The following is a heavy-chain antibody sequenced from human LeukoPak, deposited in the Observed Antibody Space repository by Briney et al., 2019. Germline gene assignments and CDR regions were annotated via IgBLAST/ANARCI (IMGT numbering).Heavy chain of an antibody. CDR3: AKDGGCSSTSCYPGYFDP. Sequence: GGSLRLSCAASGFTFSSYGMHWVPQAPAKGLEWVAFIRYDGSNKYYADSVKGRFTISRDNSKNTLYLQMNSLRADDTAVYYYAKDGGCSSTSCYPGYFDPWGQGTLVTVSS. CDR1: GFTFSSYG. D-gene: IGHD2-2*01. V-gene: IGHV3-30*02. CDR2: IRYDGSNK. J-gene: IGHJ5*02.